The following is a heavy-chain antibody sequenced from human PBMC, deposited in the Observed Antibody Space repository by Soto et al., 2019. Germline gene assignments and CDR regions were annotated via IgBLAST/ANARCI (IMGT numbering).Heavy chain of an antibody. CDR2: VFGDGRT. V-gene: IGHV3-66*01. D-gene: IGHD3-16*01. Sequence: GGSLRLSCAASGFTVSSTYMTWFRRAPGKGLEWVSAVFGDGRTFYADSVKGRFTISRDNSKNTLYLQMNSLRAEDTAVYYCARDMITFGGTSIDYWGQGTLVTVSS. CDR1: GFTVSSTY. CDR3: ARDMITFGGTSIDY. J-gene: IGHJ4*02.